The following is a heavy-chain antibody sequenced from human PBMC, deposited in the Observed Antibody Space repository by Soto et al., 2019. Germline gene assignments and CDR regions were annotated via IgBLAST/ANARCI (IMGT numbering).Heavy chain of an antibody. J-gene: IGHJ6*02. Sequence: VASVKVSCKASGGTFSSYAISWVRQAPGQGLEWMGGIIPIFGTANYAQKFQGRVTITADKSTSTAYMELSSLRSEDTAVYYCARDVSPNYYYYYGMDVWGQGTTVTVSS. V-gene: IGHV1-69*06. D-gene: IGHD2-8*01. CDR2: IIPIFGTA. CDR3: ARDVSPNYYYYYGMDV. CDR1: GGTFSSYA.